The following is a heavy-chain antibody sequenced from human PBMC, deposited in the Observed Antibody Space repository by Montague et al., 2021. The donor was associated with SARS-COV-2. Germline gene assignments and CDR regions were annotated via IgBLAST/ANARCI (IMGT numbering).Heavy chain of an antibody. V-gene: IGHV6-1*01. D-gene: IGHD1-1*01. CDR3: VRDTGSAQAGFDA. CDR2: TNYRSKWNS. Sequence: CAISGDSVSSNTAAWNWIRQSPSRGLEWLGRTNYRSKWNSDYATSVKSRITIDPDTSKNQFFLHLKSVTPEDTGVYYCVRDTGSAQAGFDAWGQGTLVTVSS. CDR1: GDSVSSNTAA. J-gene: IGHJ4*02.